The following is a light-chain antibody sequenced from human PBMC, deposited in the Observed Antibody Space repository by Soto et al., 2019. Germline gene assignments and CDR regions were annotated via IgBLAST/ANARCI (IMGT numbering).Light chain of an antibody. J-gene: IGLJ1*01. CDR1: SSDVGGYNY. CDR3: CSYAGSYTYV. V-gene: IGLV2-11*01. Sequence: QSVLTQPRSVSGSPGQSVTISCTGTSSDVGGYNYVSWYQHHPGKAPKLMIYDVTKRPSGVRDRFSASKSGNTASLTISGLQAEDEADYYCCSYAGSYTYVFRTATTVTVL. CDR2: DVT.